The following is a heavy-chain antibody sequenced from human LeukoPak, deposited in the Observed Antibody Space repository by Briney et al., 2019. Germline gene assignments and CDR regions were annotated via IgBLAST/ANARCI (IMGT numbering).Heavy chain of an antibody. CDR2: ISGSGDTT. Sequence: PGGSLRLSCAASGFTFSNYAMSWVRQASGKGLEWVSAISGSGDTTYYADSVKGHFTISRDNSKNTLYLQMNSLRAEDTAVYYCARALNDFWSGYGYWGQGTLVTVSS. J-gene: IGHJ4*02. CDR1: GFTFSNYA. V-gene: IGHV3-23*01. D-gene: IGHD3-3*01. CDR3: ARALNDFWSGYGY.